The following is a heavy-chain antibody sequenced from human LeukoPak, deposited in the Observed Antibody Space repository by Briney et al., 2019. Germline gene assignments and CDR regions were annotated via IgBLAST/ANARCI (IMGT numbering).Heavy chain of an antibody. J-gene: IGHJ4*02. Sequence: SETLSLTCTVSGDFITASYWSWIRQPPGKRLEWIGYVYYSGSTEYNPSLRSRVTISLEMSKHQFSLNVTSVTAADTAVYYCATNTGTVFDYWGQGALVTVSS. D-gene: IGHD7-27*01. V-gene: IGHV4-59*01. CDR2: VYYSGST. CDR1: GDFITASY. CDR3: ATNTGTVFDY.